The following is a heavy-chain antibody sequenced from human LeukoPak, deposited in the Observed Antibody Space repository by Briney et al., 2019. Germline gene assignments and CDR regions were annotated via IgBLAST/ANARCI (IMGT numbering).Heavy chain of an antibody. CDR2: IKEDGSDK. J-gene: IGHJ4*02. V-gene: IGHV3-7*03. CDR3: AKDRTRQAY. CDR1: GFTFSNYW. Sequence: GGSLRLSCAASGFTFSNYWMSWVRQTPGKGLEWVANIKEDGSDKYYVGSLKGRFTISRDNAKNSLYLQMNSLRAEDTAVYYCAKDRTRQAYWGQGTLVTVSS. D-gene: IGHD3-3*01.